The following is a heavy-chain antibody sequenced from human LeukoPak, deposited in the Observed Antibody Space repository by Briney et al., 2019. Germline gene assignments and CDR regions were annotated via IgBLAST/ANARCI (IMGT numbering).Heavy chain of an antibody. J-gene: IGHJ5*02. CDR1: GGSFSGYY. Sequence: SETLSLTCAVYGGSFSGYYWSWIRQPPGKGLEWIGEINHSGSTNYNPSLKSRVTISVDTSKNQFSLKLSSVTAADTAVYYCARKLGDFWSGYEVGWFDPWGQGTLVTASS. CDR3: ARKLGDFWSGYEVGWFDP. V-gene: IGHV4-34*01. CDR2: INHSGST. D-gene: IGHD3-3*01.